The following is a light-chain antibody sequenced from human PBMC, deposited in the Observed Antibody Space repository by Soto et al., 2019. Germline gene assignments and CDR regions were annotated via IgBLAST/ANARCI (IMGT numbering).Light chain of an antibody. CDR3: SSWRSGGTFV. V-gene: IGLV2-14*01. CDR2: VVG. Sequence: QSALTQPASVSGSTGQSIAISRTGTSSDVGGYNYVSSHQQHTGKAPKVLISVVGNRPSGVSNRFCGSKSGNTASLTISGLPAADEADDYCSSWRSGGTFVFGSGTKVTVL. CDR1: SSDVGGYNY. J-gene: IGLJ1*01.